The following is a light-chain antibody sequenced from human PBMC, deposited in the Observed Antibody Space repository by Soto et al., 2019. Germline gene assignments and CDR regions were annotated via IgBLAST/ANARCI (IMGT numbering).Light chain of an antibody. CDR1: QSVSSY. Sequence: EIVMTESPATLSVSTGERATLSCRASQSVSSYLAWYQQKPGQAPRLLIYDASNRATGIPARFSGSGSGTDFTLTISSLEPEDFAVYYCQHRSNLPLTFGGGTKVDI. J-gene: IGKJ4*01. CDR2: DAS. CDR3: QHRSNLPLT. V-gene: IGKV3-11*01.